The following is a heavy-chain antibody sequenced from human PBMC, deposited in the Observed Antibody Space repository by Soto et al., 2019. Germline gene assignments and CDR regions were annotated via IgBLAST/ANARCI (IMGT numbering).Heavy chain of an antibody. Sequence: EVQLVESGGGLVQPGGSLKLSCVASRFSLSGSTVHWVRQASGKGLEWVGRIRSNPNSFATAYAASVKGRFVLSRDDSKNTAYLQMDSLKTDDTAVYYCTRPDLHHWDGMDVWGRGTTVTVSS. CDR1: RFSLSGST. V-gene: IGHV3-73*02. D-gene: IGHD3-16*01. J-gene: IGHJ6*02. CDR2: IRSNPNSFAT. CDR3: TRPDLHHWDGMDV.